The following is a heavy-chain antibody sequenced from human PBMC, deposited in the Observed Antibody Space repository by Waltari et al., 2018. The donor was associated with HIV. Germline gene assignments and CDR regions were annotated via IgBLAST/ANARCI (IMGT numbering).Heavy chain of an antibody. CDR3: ARVVGGIAAAGF. CDR1: GYSISSGYY. Sequence: QVQLQESGPGLVKPSETLSLTCTVSGYSISSGYYWGWIRQPPGKGLEWIGSIFHSGSTHNNPSLKGRVTISVDTSKNQFSRNLSSVTAAGTAVYYCARVVGGIAAAGFWGQGTLVTVSS. D-gene: IGHD6-13*01. CDR2: IFHSGST. V-gene: IGHV4-38-2*02. J-gene: IGHJ4*02.